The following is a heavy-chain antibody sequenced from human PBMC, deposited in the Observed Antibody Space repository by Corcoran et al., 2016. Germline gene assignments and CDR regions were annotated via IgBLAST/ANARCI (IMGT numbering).Heavy chain of an antibody. Sequence: QVTLKESGPALVRSTQTLTLTCSFSGFSLTTTKMRVSWIRQPPGKALEWLARIDWDDDKFYSTSLKTRLTISKDTSKNQVVLTMTNADPVDTATYFWARATPRDGGHFDYGGQGTLVTVSS. CDR2: IDWDDDK. D-gene: IGHD3-10*01. CDR1: GFSLTTTKMR. CDR3: ARATPRDGGHFDY. J-gene: IGHJ4*02. V-gene: IGHV2-70*04.